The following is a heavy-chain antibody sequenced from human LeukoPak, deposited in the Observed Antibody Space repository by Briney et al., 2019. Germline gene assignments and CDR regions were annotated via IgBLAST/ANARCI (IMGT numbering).Heavy chain of an antibody. Sequence: ASVKVSCKASGYTFTSYAMHWVRQAPGQRLEWMGWINAGNGNTKYSQEFQGRVTITRDTSASTAYMELSSLRSEDMAVYYCAREEYDFWSGQTYYFDYWGQGTLVTVSS. CDR3: AREEYDFWSGQTYYFDY. CDR2: INAGNGNT. D-gene: IGHD3-3*01. J-gene: IGHJ4*02. V-gene: IGHV1-3*03. CDR1: GYTFTSYA.